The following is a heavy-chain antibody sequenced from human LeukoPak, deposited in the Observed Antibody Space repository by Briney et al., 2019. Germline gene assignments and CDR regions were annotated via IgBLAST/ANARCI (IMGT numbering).Heavy chain of an antibody. CDR2: IRYDGSNK. D-gene: IGHD3-10*01. J-gene: IGHJ4*02. V-gene: IGHV3-30*02. Sequence: GGSLRLSCAASGFTFSSYGMHWVRQAPGKGLEWVAFIRYDGSNKYYADSVKGRFTISRDNSKNTLYLQMNSLRAEDTAVYYCAKDRALYYYGSGSWGDYWGQGTLVTVSS. CDR3: AKDRALYYYGSGSWGDY. CDR1: GFTFSSYG.